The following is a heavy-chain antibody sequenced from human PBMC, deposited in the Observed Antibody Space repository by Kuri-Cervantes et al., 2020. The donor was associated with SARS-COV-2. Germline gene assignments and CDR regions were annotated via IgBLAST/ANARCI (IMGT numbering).Heavy chain of an antibody. Sequence: SVKVSCKASGYTFTSYAISWVRQAPGQGLEWMGGIIPIFGTANYAQKFQGRVTITADESTSTAYMELSSLRSEDTAVYYCAREMTTVTTSDAFDIWGQGTMVTVSS. J-gene: IGHJ3*02. CDR2: IIPIFGTA. CDR3: AREMTTVTTSDAFDI. V-gene: IGHV1-69*13. CDR1: GYTFTSYA. D-gene: IGHD4-17*01.